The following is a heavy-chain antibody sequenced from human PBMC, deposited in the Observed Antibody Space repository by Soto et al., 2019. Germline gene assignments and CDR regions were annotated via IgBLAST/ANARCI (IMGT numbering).Heavy chain of an antibody. CDR3: ASSSPGSRTLMDI. Sequence: QVQLVQSGAEVKKPGASVKVSCKASGYTFTSYYMHWVRQAPGQGLEWMGIINPSGGSTSYAQKFQGRVPMTRDTSTSTVYMELSSLRSEDTAVYYCASSSPGSRTLMDIWGQGTMVTVSS. CDR2: INPSGGST. J-gene: IGHJ3*02. D-gene: IGHD6-13*01. V-gene: IGHV1-46*03. CDR1: GYTFTSYY.